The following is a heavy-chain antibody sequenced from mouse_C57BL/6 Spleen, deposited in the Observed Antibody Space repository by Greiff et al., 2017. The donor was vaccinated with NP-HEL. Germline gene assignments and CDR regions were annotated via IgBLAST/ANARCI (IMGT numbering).Heavy chain of an antibody. CDR1: GYTFTSYW. Sequence: QVQLQQPGAELVKPGASVKMSCKASGYTFTSYWITWVKQRPGQGLEWIGDIYPGSGSTNYNEKFKSKATLTVDTSSSTADMQLSSLTSEDSAVYYGARKDYYYYEKTMDDWGQGTSVTVAS. CDR2: IYPGSGST. V-gene: IGHV1-55*01. CDR3: ARKDYYYYEKTMDD. D-gene: IGHD2-4*01. J-gene: IGHJ4*01.